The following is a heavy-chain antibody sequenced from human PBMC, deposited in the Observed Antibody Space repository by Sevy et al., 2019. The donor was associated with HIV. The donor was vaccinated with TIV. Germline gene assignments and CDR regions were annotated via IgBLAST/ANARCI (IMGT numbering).Heavy chain of an antibody. J-gene: IGHJ4*02. CDR1: GFTFGDYA. V-gene: IGHV3-49*03. D-gene: IGHD6-13*01. CDR3: TRDHWGLYSSSWADY. CDR2: IRSKAYGGTT. Sequence: GGSLRLSCTASGFTFGDYAMSWFRQAPGKGLEWVGFIRSKAYGGTTEYAASVKGRFTISRDDSKSIAYLQMNSLKTEDTVVYYCTRDHWGLYSSSWADYWGQGTLVTVSS.